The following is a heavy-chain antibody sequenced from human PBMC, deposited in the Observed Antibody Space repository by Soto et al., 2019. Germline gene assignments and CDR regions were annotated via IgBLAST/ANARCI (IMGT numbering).Heavy chain of an antibody. J-gene: IGHJ4*02. CDR1: GGTFSSYT. V-gene: IGHV1-69*02. CDR3: ARTAMASPHFAY. CDR2: IIPILGIA. Sequence: QVQLVQSGAEVKKPGSSVKVSCKASGGTFSSYTISWVRQAPGQGLEWMGRIIPILGIANYAQKFQGRVTITADKSTSTAYMELSSLRSEDTAVYYCARTAMASPHFAYWGQGTLVTVSS. D-gene: IGHD5-18*01.